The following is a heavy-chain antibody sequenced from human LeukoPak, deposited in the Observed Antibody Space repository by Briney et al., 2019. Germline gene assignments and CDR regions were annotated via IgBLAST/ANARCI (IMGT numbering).Heavy chain of an antibody. Sequence: GGSLRLSCAASGFTFSSYAMSWVRQAPEKGLEWVSAISGSGGSTYYADSVKGRFTISRDNSKNTLYLQMNSLRAEDTAVYYCAKEFGDGYNLYYFDYWGQGTLVTVSS. CDR3: AKEFGDGYNLYYFDY. CDR2: ISGSGGST. CDR1: GFTFSSYA. J-gene: IGHJ4*02. D-gene: IGHD5-24*01. V-gene: IGHV3-23*01.